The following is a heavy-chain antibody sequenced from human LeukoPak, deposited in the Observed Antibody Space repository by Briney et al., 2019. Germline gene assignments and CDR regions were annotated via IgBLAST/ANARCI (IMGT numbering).Heavy chain of an antibody. Sequence: PSETLSLTCTVSGGSISSGGYYWSWIRQHPGKGLEWIGYIYYSGSTYYNPSLKSRVTISVDTSKNQFSLKLSSVTAADTAVYYCAKVSLYSGSYFWLAHWPYYFDYWGQGTLVTVSS. CDR3: AKVSLYSGSYFWLAHWPYYFDY. J-gene: IGHJ4*02. CDR2: IYYSGST. CDR1: GGSISSGGYY. V-gene: IGHV4-31*03. D-gene: IGHD1-26*01.